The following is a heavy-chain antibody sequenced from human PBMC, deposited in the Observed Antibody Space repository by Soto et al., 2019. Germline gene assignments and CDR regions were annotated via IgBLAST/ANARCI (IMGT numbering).Heavy chain of an antibody. J-gene: IGHJ4*02. CDR3: ARGPSMITMIVASEFDY. Sequence: SVKVSCKASGGTFSSYRINWVRQAPGQGLEWVGGIVPIYRTADYAQKFQGRVTITADESARTSYMELRSLKSQDTAVYYCARGPSMITMIVASEFDYWGQGTLVTVSS. CDR1: GGTFSSYR. CDR2: IVPIYRTA. V-gene: IGHV1-69*13. D-gene: IGHD3-22*01.